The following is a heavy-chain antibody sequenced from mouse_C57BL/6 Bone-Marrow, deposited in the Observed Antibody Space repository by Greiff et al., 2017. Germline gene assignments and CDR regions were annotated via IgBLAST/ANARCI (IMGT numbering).Heavy chain of an antibody. CDR3: ARNRRRGTRDYYAMDY. D-gene: IGHD3-3*01. CDR1: GFSLTSYG. J-gene: IGHJ4*01. V-gene: IGHV2-2*01. CDR2: IWSGGST. Sequence: QVQLQQSGPGLVQPSQSLSITCTVSGFSLTSYGVHWVRQSPGKGLEWLGVIWSGGSTDYNAAFISRLSISKDNSKSQVFFKMNSLQADDTAIYYGARNRRRGTRDYYAMDYWGQGTSVTVSS.